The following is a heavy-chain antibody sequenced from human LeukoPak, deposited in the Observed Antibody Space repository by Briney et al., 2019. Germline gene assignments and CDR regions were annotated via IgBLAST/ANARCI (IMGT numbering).Heavy chain of an antibody. J-gene: IGHJ4*02. V-gene: IGHV1-18*01. CDR2: ISAYNGNT. CDR1: GGTFSSYA. Sequence: ASVKVSCKASGGTFSSYAISWVRQAPGQGLEWMGWISAYNGNTNYAQKLQGRVTMTTDTSTSTAYMELRSLRSDDTAVYYCARVMYYYDSSGYYYDYWGQGTLVTVSS. D-gene: IGHD3-22*01. CDR3: ARVMYYYDSSGYYYDY.